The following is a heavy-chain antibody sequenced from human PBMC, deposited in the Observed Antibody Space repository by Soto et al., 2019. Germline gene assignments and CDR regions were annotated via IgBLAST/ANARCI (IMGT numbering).Heavy chain of an antibody. CDR3: ARYRFSDNWSKSEY. D-gene: IGHD1-1*01. CDR2: IYYSGST. V-gene: IGHV4-31*03. Sequence: PSETLSLTCTVSGVSLSSGGYYWSWILHHPGKGLQWIGNIYYSGSTNYNPSLKSRITISLDTSKNQFSLRLSSVTAADTAVYFCARYRFSDNWSKSEYWGKGNLVSVSS. J-gene: IGHJ4*02. CDR1: GVSLSSGGYY.